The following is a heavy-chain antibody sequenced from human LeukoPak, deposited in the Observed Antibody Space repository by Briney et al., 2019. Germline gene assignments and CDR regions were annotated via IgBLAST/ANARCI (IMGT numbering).Heavy chain of an antibody. CDR2: INPSGGST. CDR3: ARDNMVVTANAEYFQY. Sequence: GASVKVSCKASGYTFTNYYMHWVRQAPGQGLEWMGIINPSGGSTSYAQKFQGRVTMTRDTSTSTVYMELSGLRSEDTAVYYCARDNMVVTANAEYFQYWGQGTLVTVSS. CDR1: GYTFTNYY. J-gene: IGHJ1*01. D-gene: IGHD2-21*02. V-gene: IGHV1-46*01.